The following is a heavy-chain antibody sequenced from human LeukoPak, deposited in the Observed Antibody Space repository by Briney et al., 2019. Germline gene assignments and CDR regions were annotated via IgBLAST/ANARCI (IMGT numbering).Heavy chain of an antibody. Sequence: SQTLSLSCAISGDRLPSHSVTWNWIRQSPSRGLEWLGRTYYRSTWYNDYAVSVRGRITVNPDTSKNQSSLHLNSVTPEDTAVYYCARRLTQYDCFDPWGQGILVTVSS. CDR3: ARRLTQYDCFDP. CDR2: TYYRSTWYN. V-gene: IGHV6-1*01. D-gene: IGHD2-2*01. CDR1: GDRLPSHSVT. J-gene: IGHJ5*02.